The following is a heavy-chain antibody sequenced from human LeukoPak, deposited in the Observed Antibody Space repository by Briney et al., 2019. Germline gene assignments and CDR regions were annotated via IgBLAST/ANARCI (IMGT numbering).Heavy chain of an antibody. CDR3: AKDYAIFGVEYYFDY. J-gene: IGHJ4*02. CDR2: ISGSGGST. CDR1: GFTFSSYV. D-gene: IGHD3-3*01. V-gene: IGHV3-23*01. Sequence: GGSLRLSCAASGFTFSSYVMSWVRQAPGKGLEWVSAISGSGGSTYYADSVKGRFTISRDNSKNTLYLQMNSLRAEDTAVYYCAKDYAIFGVEYYFDYWGQGTLVTVSS.